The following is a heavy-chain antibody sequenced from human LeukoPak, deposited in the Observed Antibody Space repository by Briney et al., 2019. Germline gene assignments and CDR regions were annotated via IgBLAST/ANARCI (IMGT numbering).Heavy chain of an antibody. CDR1: GGSFSGYY. CDR2: INHSGST. Sequence: SETLSLTCAVYGGSFSGYYWSWIRQPPGKGLEWIGEINHSGSTNYNPSLKSRVTISVDTSKNQFSLKLSSVTAADTAVYYCARGRHDYGDFNVTQGAYWGQGTLVTVSS. J-gene: IGHJ4*02. CDR3: ARGRHDYGDFNVTQGAY. D-gene: IGHD4-17*01. V-gene: IGHV4-34*01.